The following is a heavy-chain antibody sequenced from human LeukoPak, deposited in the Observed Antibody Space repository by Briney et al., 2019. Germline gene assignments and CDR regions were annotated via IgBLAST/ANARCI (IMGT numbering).Heavy chain of an antibody. J-gene: IGHJ4*02. CDR3: ARALDSGWPKPFDY. CDR1: GFTFSSYG. V-gene: IGHV3-30*03. Sequence: GGSLRLSCAASGFTFSSYGMHWVRQAPGKGLEWVAVISYDGSNKYYADSVKGRFTISRDNSKNTLYLQMNSLRAEDTAVYYCARALDSGWPKPFDYWGQGTLVTVSS. CDR2: ISYDGSNK. D-gene: IGHD6-19*01.